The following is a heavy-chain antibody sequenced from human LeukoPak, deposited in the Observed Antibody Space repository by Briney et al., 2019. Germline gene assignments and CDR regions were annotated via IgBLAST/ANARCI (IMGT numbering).Heavy chain of an antibody. J-gene: IGHJ4*02. V-gene: IGHV4-59*01. CDR3: AAQKGYYDSSGYYLGHFDY. Sequence: SETLSLTCTVSGGSISSYYWSWIRQPPGKGLEWIGYIYYSGSTNYNPSLKSRVTISVDTSKNQFSVKLSSVTAADTAVYYCAAQKGYYDSSGYYLGHFDYWGQGTLVTVSS. CDR2: IYYSGST. D-gene: IGHD3-22*01. CDR1: GGSISSYY.